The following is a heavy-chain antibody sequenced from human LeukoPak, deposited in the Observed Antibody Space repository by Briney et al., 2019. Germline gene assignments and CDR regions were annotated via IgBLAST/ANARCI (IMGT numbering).Heavy chain of an antibody. CDR1: GFTFSSYA. J-gene: IGHJ4*02. CDR3: ANPAYGSGRQISDY. Sequence: GGSLRLSCAASGFTFSSYAMRWVRQAPGKGLEWVSSISGCGGSTHYADSVKGRFAISRDNFKNTLYLQMNSPRAEDTAIYYCANPAYGSGRQISDYWGQGILVNVSS. V-gene: IGHV3-23*01. CDR2: ISGCGGST. D-gene: IGHD3-10*01.